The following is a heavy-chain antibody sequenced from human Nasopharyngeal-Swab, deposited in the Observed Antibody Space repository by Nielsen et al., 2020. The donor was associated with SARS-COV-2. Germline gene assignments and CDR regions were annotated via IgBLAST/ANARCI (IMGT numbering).Heavy chain of an antibody. CDR2: ISGSGGST. D-gene: IGHD2-2*01. J-gene: IGHJ6*02. V-gene: IGHV3-23*01. Sequence: VRQAPGKGLEWVSAISGSGGSTYYADSVKGRFTISRDNSKNTLYLQMNSLRAEDTAVYYCAKVARDIVVVLAAMKAYYYYGMDVWGQGTTVTVSS. CDR3: AKVARDIVVVLAAMKAYYYYGMDV.